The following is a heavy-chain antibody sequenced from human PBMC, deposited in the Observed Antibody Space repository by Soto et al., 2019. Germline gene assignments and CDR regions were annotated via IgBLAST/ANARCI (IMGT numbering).Heavy chain of an antibody. J-gene: IGHJ3*02. Sequence: QVQLVQSGAEVKKPGASVKVSCKASGYTFTSYDINWVRQSTGQGPEWMGWMNPNSGNTGYAQKLQGRVTMTRNTSISTAYMALSSLRSEDTAVYYCARGINYYASGDDAFDIWGQGTMVTVSS. D-gene: IGHD3-10*01. CDR1: GYTFTSYD. V-gene: IGHV1-8*01. CDR3: ARGINYYASGDDAFDI. CDR2: MNPNSGNT.